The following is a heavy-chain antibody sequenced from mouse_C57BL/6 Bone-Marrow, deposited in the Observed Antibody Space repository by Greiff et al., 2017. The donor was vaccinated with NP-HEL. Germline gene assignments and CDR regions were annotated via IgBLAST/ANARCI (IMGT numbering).Heavy chain of an antibody. CDR3: ARGVITTVVAPYWYFDV. CDR2: INYDGSST. CDR1: GFTFSDYY. D-gene: IGHD1-1*01. Sequence: EVQLVESEGGLVQPGSSMKLSCTASGFTFSDYYMAWVRQVPEKGLEWVANINYDGSSTYYLDSLKSRFIISRDNAKNILYLQMSSLKSEDTATYYCARGVITTVVAPYWYFDVWGTGTTVTVSS. J-gene: IGHJ1*03. V-gene: IGHV5-16*01.